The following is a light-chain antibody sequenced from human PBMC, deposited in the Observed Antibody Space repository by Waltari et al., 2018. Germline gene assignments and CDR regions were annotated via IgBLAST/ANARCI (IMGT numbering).Light chain of an antibody. V-gene: IGKV3-20*01. Sequence: EIVLTQSPGTLSLSPGESATLSCRTRQSVTRALAWYQQKPGQDPRLLIYGASNRATGIPDRFSGSGSGTDFSLTISSLEPEDFAVYYCQHYLRLPVTFGQGTKVEVK. CDR1: QSVTRA. CDR3: QHYLRLPVT. J-gene: IGKJ1*01. CDR2: GAS.